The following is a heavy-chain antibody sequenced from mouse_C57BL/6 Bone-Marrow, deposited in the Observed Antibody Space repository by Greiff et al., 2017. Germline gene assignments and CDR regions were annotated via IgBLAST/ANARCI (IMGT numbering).Heavy chain of an antibody. CDR1: GFTFSDYG. CDR2: ISSGSSTI. D-gene: IGHD1-1*01. Sequence: EVNLVESGGGLVKPGGSLKLSCAASGFTFSDYGMHWVRQAPEKGLEWVAYISSGSSTIYYADTVKGRFTISRDNAKNTLFLQRTSLRSEDTAMYYCARLITTVVAEAMDYWGQGTSVTVSS. V-gene: IGHV5-17*01. J-gene: IGHJ4*01. CDR3: ARLITTVVAEAMDY.